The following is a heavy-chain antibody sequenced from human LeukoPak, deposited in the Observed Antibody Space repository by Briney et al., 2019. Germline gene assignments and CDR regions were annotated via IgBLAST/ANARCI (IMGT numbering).Heavy chain of an antibody. V-gene: IGHV5-51*01. CDR2: IYPGYSDT. Sequence: GESLKISCQASGYSFTNCWIAWVRQMPGKGLEWMGIIYPGYSDTTYSPSFQGHVTISADKSISTAYLQWMSLKASDTAMYYCAASGARGQLLSYRYYYYGLDVWGQGTTVTVSS. CDR1: GYSFTNCW. D-gene: IGHD2-2*01. J-gene: IGHJ6*02. CDR3: AASGARGQLLSYRYYYYGLDV.